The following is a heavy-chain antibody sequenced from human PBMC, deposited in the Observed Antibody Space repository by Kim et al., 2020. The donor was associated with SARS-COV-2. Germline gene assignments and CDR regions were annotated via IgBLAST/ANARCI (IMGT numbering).Heavy chain of an antibody. CDR2: ISFDGTSY. V-gene: IGHV3-30*03. CDR3: ARARTSGYCETDY. Sequence: GGSLRLSCAASGFTFSNYGIHWVRQAPGKGLEWVAVISFDGTSYRHADSVKGRFTVSRDNSKNTLYLQMNSLKADDTALYYCARARTSGYCETDY. D-gene: IGHD2-15*01. J-gene: IGHJ4*01. CDR1: GFTFSNYG.